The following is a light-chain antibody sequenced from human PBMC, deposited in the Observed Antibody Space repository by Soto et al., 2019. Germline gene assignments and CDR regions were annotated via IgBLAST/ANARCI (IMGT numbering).Light chain of an antibody. CDR3: QTWGTGGV. J-gene: IGLJ2*01. CDR2: LNSDGSH. V-gene: IGLV4-69*01. Sequence: QLVLTQSPSASASLGASVKLTCSLSSGHSSYAIAWHQQQPEKGPRYLVKLNSDGSHSKGDGIPDRFSGSSSGAERYLTISSLQSEDEADYYCQTWGTGGVFGGGTQLTVL. CDR1: SGHSSYA.